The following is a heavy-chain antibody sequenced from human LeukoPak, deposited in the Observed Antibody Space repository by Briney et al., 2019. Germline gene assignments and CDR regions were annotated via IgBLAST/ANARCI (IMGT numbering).Heavy chain of an antibody. CDR1: GFTFSSYS. Sequence: GGSLRLSCAASGFTFSSYSMNWVRQAPGKGLEWVSYISSSSSTIYYADSAKGRFTISRDNAKNSLYLQMNSLRVEDTAMYYCARGHWGLDYWGQGTLVTVSS. J-gene: IGHJ4*02. CDR2: ISSSSSTI. V-gene: IGHV3-48*01. CDR3: ARGHWGLDY. D-gene: IGHD7-27*01.